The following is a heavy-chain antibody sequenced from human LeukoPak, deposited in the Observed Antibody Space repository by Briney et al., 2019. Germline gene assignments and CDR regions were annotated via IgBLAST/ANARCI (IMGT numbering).Heavy chain of an antibody. J-gene: IGHJ4*02. Sequence: ASVKVSCKASGYTFTSYGISWVRQAPGQGLEWMGWISAYNGNTNYAQKLQGRVTMTTDTSTSTAYMEPRSLRSDDTAVYYCARRSDIVATIDFDYWGQGTLVTVSS. CDR1: GYTFTSYG. V-gene: IGHV1-18*01. CDR3: ARRSDIVATIDFDY. D-gene: IGHD5-12*01. CDR2: ISAYNGNT.